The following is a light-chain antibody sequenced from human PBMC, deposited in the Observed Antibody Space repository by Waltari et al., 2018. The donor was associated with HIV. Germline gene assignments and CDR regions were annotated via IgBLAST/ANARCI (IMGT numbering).Light chain of an antibody. CDR2: EKN. CDR1: SSNIAAGYD. Sequence: QSVLTQPPSVSGAPGPRVTISCPGSSSNIAAGYDVHWYQQLPGTAPKVLRKEKNSRPSGGPDRCSGGKSGTSAAPATTGRQDEDEDDYYCQSYDSSRGGFGVFGGGTKVTVL. CDR3: QSYDSSRGGFGV. J-gene: IGLJ2*01. V-gene: IGLV1-40*01.